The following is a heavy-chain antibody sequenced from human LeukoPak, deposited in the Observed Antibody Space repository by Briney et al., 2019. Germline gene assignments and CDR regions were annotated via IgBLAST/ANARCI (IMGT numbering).Heavy chain of an antibody. CDR1: GFTFSSYA. CDR3: AKAPVTSCRGAFCYPFDY. D-gene: IGHD2-15*01. Sequence: PGGSLRLSCAASGFTFSSYAMSWVRQAPGKGLEWVSAISGSGGSTYYADSVKGRFTISRDTSRSTLYLQMNSLRAEDAAVYYCAKAPVTSCRGAFCYPFDYWGQGTLVTVSS. V-gene: IGHV3-23*01. J-gene: IGHJ4*02. CDR2: ISGSGGST.